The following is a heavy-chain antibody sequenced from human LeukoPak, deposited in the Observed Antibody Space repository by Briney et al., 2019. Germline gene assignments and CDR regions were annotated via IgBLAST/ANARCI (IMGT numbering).Heavy chain of an antibody. CDR3: AKGASHDTVDWFDP. J-gene: IGHJ5*02. CDR2: LTSSDGAA. Sequence: GGSQRLSCTASGFIFSSYTMMWVRQAPGKGLEWVSTLTSSDGAAYYADSVKGRFSISRDNSKDTLYLQMNSLGPEDTAVYYCAKGASHDTVDWFDPWGQGTLVSVSS. D-gene: IGHD5-18*01. V-gene: IGHV3-23*01. CDR1: GFIFSSYT.